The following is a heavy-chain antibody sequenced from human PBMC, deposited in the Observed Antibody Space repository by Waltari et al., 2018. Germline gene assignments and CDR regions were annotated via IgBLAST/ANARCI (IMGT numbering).Heavy chain of an antibody. CDR3: ARRTYCTNGVCYVGAFDI. J-gene: IGHJ3*02. V-gene: IGHV4-34*01. D-gene: IGHD2-8*01. CDR1: GGSFSGYY. CDR2: INHSGST. Sequence: QVQLQQWCAGLLKPSETLSLTCAVYGGSFSGYYWSWIRQPPGKGLEWIGEINHSGSTNYNPSLKSRVTISVDTSKNQFSLKLSSVTAADTAVYYCARRTYCTNGVCYVGAFDIWGQGTMVTVSS.